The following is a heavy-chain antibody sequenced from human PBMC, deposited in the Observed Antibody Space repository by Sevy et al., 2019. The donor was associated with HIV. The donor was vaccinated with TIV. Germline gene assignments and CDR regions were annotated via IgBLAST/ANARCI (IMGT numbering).Heavy chain of an antibody. CDR1: GLTFSSYG. CDR2: IWNDRSNK. CDR3: ASLPNNYYDSGGYSGNDAFDI. J-gene: IGHJ3*02. D-gene: IGHD3-22*01. Sequence: GGSLRLSCAASGLTFSSYGRHWVRQAPGKGLEWVAVIWNDRSNKEYADSVKGRFTISRDNSKNTLYLQMNSLRAEDTAVYYCASLPNNYYDSGGYSGNDAFDIWGQGTMVTVSS. V-gene: IGHV3-33*01.